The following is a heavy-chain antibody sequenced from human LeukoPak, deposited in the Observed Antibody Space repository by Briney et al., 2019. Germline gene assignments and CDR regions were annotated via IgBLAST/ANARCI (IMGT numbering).Heavy chain of an antibody. V-gene: IGHV3-30*18. Sequence: GGSLRLSCAASGFTFSSYGMHWVRQAPGKGLEWVAVISYDGSNKYYADSAKGRFTISRDNSKNTLYLQMNSLRAEDTAVYYCAKDSGNRFSFHYYYGMDVWGQGTTVTVSS. CDR3: AKDSGNRFSFHYYYGMDV. CDR1: GFTFSSYG. CDR2: ISYDGSNK. D-gene: IGHD1-14*01. J-gene: IGHJ6*02.